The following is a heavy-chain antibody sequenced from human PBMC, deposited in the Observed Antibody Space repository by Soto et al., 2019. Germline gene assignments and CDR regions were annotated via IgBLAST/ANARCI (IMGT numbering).Heavy chain of an antibody. CDR3: AKDHHYYDSSGYYYFDY. CDR1: GFTFSSYG. D-gene: IGHD3-22*01. J-gene: IGHJ4*02. CDR2: ISYDGSNK. Sequence: PGGSLRLSCAASGFTFSSYGMHWVRQAPGKGLEWVAVISYDGSNKYYADSVKGRFTISRDNSKNTLYLQMNSLRAEDTAVYYCAKDHHYYDSSGYYYFDYWGQGTLVTVSS. V-gene: IGHV3-30*18.